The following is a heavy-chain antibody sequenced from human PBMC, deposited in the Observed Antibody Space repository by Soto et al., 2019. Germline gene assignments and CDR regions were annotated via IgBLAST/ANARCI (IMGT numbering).Heavy chain of an antibody. V-gene: IGHV1-2*02. D-gene: IGHD3-22*01. CDR2: INPNSGGT. CDR1: GYTFTNYH. Sequence: ASVKVSCKASGYTFTNYHMHGVRQAPGQGLEWMGWINPNSGGTNYAQKFQGRVTMTRDTSISTAYMELSRLRSDDTAVYYCARAQRITVIVVVIMAHDAFDIWGQGTMVTVSS. J-gene: IGHJ3*02. CDR3: ARAQRITVIVVVIMAHDAFDI.